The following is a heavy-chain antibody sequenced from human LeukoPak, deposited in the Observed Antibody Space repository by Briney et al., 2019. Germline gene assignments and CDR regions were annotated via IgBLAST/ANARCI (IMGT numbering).Heavy chain of an antibody. CDR1: GYTFTGYY. D-gene: IGHD4-23*01. CDR2: INPNSGGT. CDR3: ARDRNGDNLNWFDP. V-gene: IGHV1-2*02. Sequence: ASVKVSCKASGYTFTGYYMHWVRQAPGQGLEWMGWINPNSGGTTYAQKFQGRVTMTRDTSISTAYMELSRLRSDDTAVYYCARDRNGDNLNWFDPWGQGTLVTVSS. J-gene: IGHJ5*02.